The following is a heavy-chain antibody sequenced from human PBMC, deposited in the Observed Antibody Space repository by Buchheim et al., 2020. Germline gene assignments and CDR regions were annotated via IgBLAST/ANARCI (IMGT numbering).Heavy chain of an antibody. J-gene: IGHJ4*02. Sequence: EVQLVESGGGLVQPGGSLRLSCGASGFTFSSYWMSWVRQAPGKGLEWVANIKQDGSDKYYVDSLRGRFTISRDNARSSLYLQMNSLRAEDTAVYYCARGLYGDFGRLTYYFDYWGQGTL. CDR3: ARGLYGDFGRLTYYFDY. D-gene: IGHD4-17*01. CDR2: IKQDGSDK. CDR1: GFTFSSYW. V-gene: IGHV3-7*04.